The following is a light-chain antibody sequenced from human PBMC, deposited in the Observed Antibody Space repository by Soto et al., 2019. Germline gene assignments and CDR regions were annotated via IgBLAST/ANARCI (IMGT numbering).Light chain of an antibody. CDR2: GAS. Sequence: EIVVTQSPATLSVSPGERATLSCRASQSVSSNLAWYQQKPGQAPRVLISGASTRATGIPARFSGSGSGTEFTLTISSLQSEDFAVYYCHQRQSWPRTFGQGTKVDIK. CDR1: QSVSSN. V-gene: IGKV3-15*01. J-gene: IGKJ1*01. CDR3: HQRQSWPRT.